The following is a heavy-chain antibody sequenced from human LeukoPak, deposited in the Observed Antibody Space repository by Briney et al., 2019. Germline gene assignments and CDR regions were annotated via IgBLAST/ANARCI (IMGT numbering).Heavy chain of an antibody. CDR1: GGSISSGGYS. CDR3: ARGGGGTFLEWLLYRRYFDY. Sequence: PSQTLSLTCAVSGGSISSGGYSWSWIRQPPGKGLEWIGYIYHSGSTYYNPSLKSRVTISVDRSKNQFSLKLSSVTAADTAVYYCARGGGGTFLEWLLYRRYFDYWGQGTLVTVSS. CDR2: IYHSGST. V-gene: IGHV4-30-2*01. D-gene: IGHD3-3*02. J-gene: IGHJ4*02.